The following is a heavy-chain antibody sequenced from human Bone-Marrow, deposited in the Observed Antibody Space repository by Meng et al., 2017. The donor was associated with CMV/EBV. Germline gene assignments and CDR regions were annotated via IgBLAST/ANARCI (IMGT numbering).Heavy chain of an antibody. CDR1: GGTFSSYA. CDR2: IIPIFGTA. CDR3: ARGQLELASPFDY. V-gene: IGHV1-69*05. J-gene: IGHJ4*02. D-gene: IGHD1-1*01. Sequence: KASGGTFSSYAISWVRQAPGQGLEWMGGIIPIFGTANYAQKFQGRVTITTDESTSTAYMELSSLGSEDTAVYYCARGQLELASPFDYWGQGTLVTVSS.